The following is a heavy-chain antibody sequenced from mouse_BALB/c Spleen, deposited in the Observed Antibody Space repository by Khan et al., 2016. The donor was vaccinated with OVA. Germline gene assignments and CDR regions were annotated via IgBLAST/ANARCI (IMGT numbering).Heavy chain of an antibody. CDR3: ARGTFDY. D-gene: IGHD3-3*01. CDR1: GYSFTTYY. CDR2: IDPFNGGN. V-gene: IGHV1-34*01. Sequence: VQLKQSGPELMKPGASVKISCKASGYSFTTYYMHWVKQSHGKSLEWIGYIDPFNGGNDYNQKFKGKATLTVDKSSSTAYMHLSSLTSEDSAVYYCARGTFDYWGQGTLVTGSA. J-gene: IGHJ3*01.